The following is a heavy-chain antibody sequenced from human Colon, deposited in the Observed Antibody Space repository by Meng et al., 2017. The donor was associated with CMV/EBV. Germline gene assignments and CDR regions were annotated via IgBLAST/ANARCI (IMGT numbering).Heavy chain of an antibody. CDR2: IYYSGST. J-gene: IGHJ6*02. CDR1: GGSISSGDYY. V-gene: IGHV4-30-4*08. CDR3: ARVNYDFWSGYAGMDV. D-gene: IGHD3-3*01. Sequence: SETLSLTCTVSGGSISSGDYYWSWIRQPPGKGLEWIGYIYYSGSTYYNPSLKSRVTISVDTSKNQFSLKLSSVTAADTAVYYCARVNYDFWSGYAGMDVWGQGTTVTVSS.